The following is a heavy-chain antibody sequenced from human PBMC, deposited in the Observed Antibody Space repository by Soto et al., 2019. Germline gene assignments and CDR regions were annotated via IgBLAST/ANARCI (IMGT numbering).Heavy chain of an antibody. CDR1: GGSISSGDYY. CDR3: ARASTVTTGAKFDY. CDR2: ISYSGNT. Sequence: QVQLQESGPGLVKPSQTLSLTCTVSGGSISSGDYYWSWIRQPPGKGLEWIGYISYSGNTYYNPSLESRVTISVATSKNQFSLRLSSVTAADTAVYSCARASTVTTGAKFDYWGQGTLVTVSS. V-gene: IGHV4-30-4*01. J-gene: IGHJ4*02. D-gene: IGHD4-17*01.